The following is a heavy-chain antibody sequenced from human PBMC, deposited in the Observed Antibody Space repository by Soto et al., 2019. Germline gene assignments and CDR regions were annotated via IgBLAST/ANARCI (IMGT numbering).Heavy chain of an antibody. CDR3: AADLGLY. Sequence: QVQLVQSGAEVKKPGASVKVSCKVSGFSLTELSIQWVRQSPGKGLEWMGGFDPEDDETVYAQNFQGRATMTDDTSTGTAYLEVNSLRSDDTAVYYCAADLGLYWGQGTLMTVSS. CDR2: FDPEDDET. CDR1: GFSLTELS. D-gene: IGHD1-26*01. V-gene: IGHV1-24*01. J-gene: IGHJ4*02.